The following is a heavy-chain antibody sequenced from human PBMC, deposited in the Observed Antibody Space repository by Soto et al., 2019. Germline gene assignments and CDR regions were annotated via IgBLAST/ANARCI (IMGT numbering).Heavy chain of an antibody. J-gene: IGHJ5*02. Sequence: ASETLSLTCTVSGGSISSYYWSWIRQPPGKGLEWIGYIYYSGSTNYNPSLKSRVTISVDTSKNQFSLKLSSVTAADTAVYYCARGGGEVLWFGEPNWFDPWGQGTLVTVSS. CDR2: IYYSGST. D-gene: IGHD3-10*01. CDR3: ARGGGEVLWFGEPNWFDP. V-gene: IGHV4-59*01. CDR1: GGSISSYY.